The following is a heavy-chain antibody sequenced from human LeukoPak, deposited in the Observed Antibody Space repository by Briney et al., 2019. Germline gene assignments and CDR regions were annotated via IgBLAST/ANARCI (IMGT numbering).Heavy chain of an antibody. J-gene: IGHJ4*02. CDR1: GESFSGYY. CDR3: ARHYGP. D-gene: IGHD3-16*01. V-gene: IGHV4-34*01. Sequence: PSETLSLTCAVYGESFSGYYWSWIRQPPGKGLEWIGSIYYSGGTYYNPSLKSRVTISVDTSKNQFSLKLNSVTATDTAVYYCARHYGPWGQGTLVTVSS. CDR2: IYYSGGT.